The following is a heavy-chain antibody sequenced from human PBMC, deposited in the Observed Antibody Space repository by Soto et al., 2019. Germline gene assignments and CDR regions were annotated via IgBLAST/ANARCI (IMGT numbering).Heavy chain of an antibody. Sequence: QVQLVKSGAEVKKPGASVKVSCKASGYTFTSYGITWGRQAPGQGPEWMGWFNTYKGNTHYAQKFQGRVNMTTDTSTSTAYMALRSLRSDDPAVYYCARERGNYAYGDYWGQGTLVTVSS. D-gene: IGHD3-16*01. CDR2: FNTYKGNT. J-gene: IGHJ4*02. V-gene: IGHV1-18*01. CDR1: GYTFTSYG. CDR3: ARERGNYAYGDY.